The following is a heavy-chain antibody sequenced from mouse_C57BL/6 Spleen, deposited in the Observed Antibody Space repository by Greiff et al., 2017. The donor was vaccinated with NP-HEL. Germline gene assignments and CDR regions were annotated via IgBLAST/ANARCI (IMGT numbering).Heavy chain of an antibody. J-gene: IGHJ1*03. V-gene: IGHV1-26*01. CDR3: ARGRERGYCDV. Sequence: EVQLQQSGPELVKPGASVKISCKASGYTFTDYYMNWVKQSHGKSLEWIGDINPNNGGTSYNQKFKGKATLTVDKSSSTAYMELRSLTSEDSAVYYCARGRERGYCDVWGTGTTVTVSS. CDR1: GYTFTDYY. CDR2: INPNNGGT.